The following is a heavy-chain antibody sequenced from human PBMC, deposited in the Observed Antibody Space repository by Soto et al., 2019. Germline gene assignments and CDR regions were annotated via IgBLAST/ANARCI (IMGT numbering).Heavy chain of an antibody. CDR2: IYYSGST. CDR1: GGSISSYY. V-gene: IGHV4-59*08. CDR3: ARGGYDILTGYPGRYMDV. D-gene: IGHD3-9*01. Sequence: SETRSLTCTVSGGSISSYYWSWIRQPPGKGLEWIGYIYYSGSTNYNPSLKSRVTISVDTSKNQFSLKLSSVTAADTAVYYCARGGYDILTGYPGRYMDVWGKGTTVTVSS. J-gene: IGHJ6*03.